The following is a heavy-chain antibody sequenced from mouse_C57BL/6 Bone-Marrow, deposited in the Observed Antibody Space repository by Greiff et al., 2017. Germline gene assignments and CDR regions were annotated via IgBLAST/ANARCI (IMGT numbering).Heavy chain of an antibody. D-gene: IGHD1-1*01. Sequence: VQLQQPGAELVKPGASVKVSCKASGYTFTSYWMHWVKQRPGQGLELIGRIHPSDSDTNYNQKFKGKATLTVDKSSSTAYMQLSSLTSEDSAVYYCAIRIRCYYAMDYWGQGTSVTVSS. CDR3: AIRIRCYYAMDY. V-gene: IGHV1-74*01. CDR1: GYTFTSYW. J-gene: IGHJ4*01. CDR2: IHPSDSDT.